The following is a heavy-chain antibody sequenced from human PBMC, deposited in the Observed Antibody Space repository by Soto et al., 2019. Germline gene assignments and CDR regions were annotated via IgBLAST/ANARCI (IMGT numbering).Heavy chain of an antibody. J-gene: IGHJ6*03. CDR2: ISAYNGNT. CDR1: GYTFTSYG. CDR3: ARVPTIFGVVILDYYYYYYMDV. Sequence: GASVKVSCTASGYTFTSYGISWVRQAPGQGLEWMGWISAYNGNTNYAQKLQGRVTMTTDTSTSTAYMELRSLRSDDTAVYYCARVPTIFGVVILDYYYYYYMDVWGKGTTVTVS. D-gene: IGHD3-3*01. V-gene: IGHV1-18*01.